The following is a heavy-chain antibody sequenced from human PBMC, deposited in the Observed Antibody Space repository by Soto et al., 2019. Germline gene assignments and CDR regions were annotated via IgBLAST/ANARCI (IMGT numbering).Heavy chain of an antibody. Sequence: ASVKVSCKASGYTFTNYYIHWVRQAPGQGLEWMGIINPTDGSTNYAQKFQGRVTFTRDTSASTAYMELSSLRFEDTAVYYCARVEADPFTVLRFLEWSDYYYYMDVWGKGTTVTVSS. V-gene: IGHV1-46*01. J-gene: IGHJ6*03. CDR3: ARVEADPFTVLRFLEWSDYYYYMDV. CDR1: GYTFTNYY. CDR2: INPTDGST. D-gene: IGHD3-3*01.